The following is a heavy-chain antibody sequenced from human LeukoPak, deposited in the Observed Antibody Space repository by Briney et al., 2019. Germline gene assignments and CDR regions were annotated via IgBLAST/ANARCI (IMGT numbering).Heavy chain of an antibody. V-gene: IGHV1-8*01. Sequence: ASVKVSCKASGYTFTSYDINWVRQATGQGLEWMGWMNPNSGNTGYAQKFQGRVTMTRNTSISTAYMELSSVRSEDTAVYYCARGSSSNYYYYYYGMDVWGQGTTVTVSS. CDR1: GYTFTSYD. CDR2: MNPNSGNT. CDR3: ARGSSSNYYYYYYGMDV. D-gene: IGHD6-6*01. J-gene: IGHJ6*02.